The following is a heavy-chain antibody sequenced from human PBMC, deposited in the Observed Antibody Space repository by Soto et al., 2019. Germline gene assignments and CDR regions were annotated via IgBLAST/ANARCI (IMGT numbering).Heavy chain of an antibody. CDR1: GYSVTSLD. CDR3: ARGVSAGVDY. Sequence: SVKVSCTAYGYSVTSLDITWVRQTAGQGLEWMGWMQPSTGRTGYAQKFQGRVTMTRDTSIKTAYMELTNLKSDDTALYYCARGVSAGVDYWGQGTLVTVSS. CDR2: MQPSTGRT. J-gene: IGHJ4*02. V-gene: IGHV1-8*01. D-gene: IGHD3-10*01.